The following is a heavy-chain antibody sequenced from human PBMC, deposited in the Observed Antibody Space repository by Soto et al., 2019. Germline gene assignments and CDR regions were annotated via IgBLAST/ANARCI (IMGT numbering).Heavy chain of an antibody. D-gene: IGHD3-3*01. CDR2: IKQDGSEK. V-gene: IGHV3-7*05. CDR3: AGYLWSGYPPPLQA. Sequence: GGSLRLSCAASGFTFSSYWMSWVRQAPGKGLEWVANIKQDGSEKYYVDSVKGRFTISRDNAKNSLYLQMNSLRAEDTAVYYCAGYLWSGYPPPLQAWGQGTLVTVSS. CDR1: GFTFSSYW. J-gene: IGHJ5*02.